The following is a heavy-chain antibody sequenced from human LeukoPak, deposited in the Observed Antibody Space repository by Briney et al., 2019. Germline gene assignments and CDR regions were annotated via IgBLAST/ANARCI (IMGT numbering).Heavy chain of an antibody. V-gene: IGHV1-18*01. J-gene: IGHJ5*02. CDR1: GYTFTSYG. CDR3: ARGRIGVGTNWFDP. CDR2: ISAYNGNT. Sequence: ASVKVSCKASGYTFTSYGISWVRQAPGQGLEWMGWISAYNGNTNYAQKLQGRVTMTTDTSTSTAYMELSSLRSEDTAVYYCARGRIGVGTNWFDPWGQGTLVSVSS. D-gene: IGHD2-21*02.